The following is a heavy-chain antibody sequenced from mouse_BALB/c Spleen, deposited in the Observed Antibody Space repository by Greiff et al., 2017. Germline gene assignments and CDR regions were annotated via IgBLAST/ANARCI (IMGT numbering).Heavy chain of an antibody. CDR2: ISYSGST. D-gene: IGHD2-3*01. V-gene: IGHV3-2*02. Sequence: EVQRVESGPGLVKPSQSLSLTCTVTGYSITSDYAWNWIRQFPGNKLEWMGYISYSGSTSYNPSLKSRISITRDTSKNQFFLQLNSVTTEDTATYYCARSNDYWYFDVWGAGTTVTVSS. J-gene: IGHJ1*01. CDR1: GYSITSDYA. CDR3: ARSNDYWYFDV.